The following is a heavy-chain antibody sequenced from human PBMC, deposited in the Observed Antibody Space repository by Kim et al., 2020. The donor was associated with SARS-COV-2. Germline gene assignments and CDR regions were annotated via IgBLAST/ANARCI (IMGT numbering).Heavy chain of an antibody. D-gene: IGHD3-9*01. Sequence: GGSLRLSCAASGFTFSSYAMSWVRQAPGKGLEWVSVIYSGGSSTYYADSVKGRFTISRDNSKNTLYLQMNSLRAEDTAVYYCAKDLMVLRYFDWLIGYGMDVWGQGTTVTVSS. V-gene: IGHV3-23*03. J-gene: IGHJ6*02. CDR1: GFTFSSYA. CDR3: AKDLMVLRYFDWLIGYGMDV. CDR2: IYSGGSST.